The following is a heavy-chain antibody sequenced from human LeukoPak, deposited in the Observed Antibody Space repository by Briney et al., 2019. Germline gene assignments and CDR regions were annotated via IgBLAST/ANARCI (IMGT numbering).Heavy chain of an antibody. Sequence: SETLSLTCTVSGGSISSGDYYWSWIPQPPGKGLEWIGYIYCSGSTYYNPSLNSRVTISVDTSKNQFSLKLSSVTAADTAVYYCASVRLLWFGEPGTVDYWGQGTLVTVSS. CDR1: GGSISSGDYY. V-gene: IGHV4-30-4*08. D-gene: IGHD3-10*01. CDR3: ASVRLLWFGEPGTVDY. CDR2: IYCSGST. J-gene: IGHJ4*02.